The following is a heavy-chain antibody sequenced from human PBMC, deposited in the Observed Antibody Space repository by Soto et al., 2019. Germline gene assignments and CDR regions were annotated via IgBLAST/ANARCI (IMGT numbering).Heavy chain of an antibody. D-gene: IGHD5-18*01. CDR1: GFTFSRYW. CDR3: ARGDTAIITWIDSFDI. CDR2: IKQAGTEK. J-gene: IGHJ3*02. V-gene: IGHV3-7*01. Sequence: PGGSLRLSCAASGFTFSRYWMNWVRQAPGKGLEWVANIKQAGTEKNYVDSVKGRFTISRDNARKSLYLQMDSLRAEDTAVYFCARGDTAIITWIDSFDIWGQVPRVTVSS.